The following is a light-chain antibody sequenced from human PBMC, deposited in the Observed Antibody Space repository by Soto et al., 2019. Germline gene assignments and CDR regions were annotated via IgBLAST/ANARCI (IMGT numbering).Light chain of an antibody. CDR1: SSDVGGYKY. CDR2: EVS. V-gene: IGLV2-14*01. Sequence: QSVLTQPASVSGSPGQSITISCTGTSSDVGGYKYVSWYQQYPGKAPKLMMYEVSNRPSGVSNRFSGSKSGNTASLTISGLQAEDEADYYCSSYTTSSPCVFGTGTKVTGL. CDR3: SSYTTSSPCV. J-gene: IGLJ1*01.